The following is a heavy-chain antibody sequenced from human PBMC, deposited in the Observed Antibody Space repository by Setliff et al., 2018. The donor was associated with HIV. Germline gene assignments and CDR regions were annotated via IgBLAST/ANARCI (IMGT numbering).Heavy chain of an antibody. J-gene: IGHJ4*02. V-gene: IGHV4-59*12. CDR1: GDSISTDY. Sequence: SETLSLTCTVSGDSISTDYWTWIRQPPGKGLEWIGYIYNSASTNYNRSLKSRVTISVDTSKNQFSLNLSSVTAADTAVYYCARGGLGVVGAIDYWSQGTLVTVSS. CDR3: ARGGLGVVGAIDY. CDR2: IYNSAST. D-gene: IGHD2-15*01.